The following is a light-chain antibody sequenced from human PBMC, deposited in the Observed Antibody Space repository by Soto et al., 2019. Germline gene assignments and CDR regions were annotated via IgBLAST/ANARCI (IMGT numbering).Light chain of an antibody. CDR1: SSNIGSNT. CDR3: AAWDDSLSDNV. J-gene: IGLJ1*01. Sequence: QSVLTQPPSASGTPGQRVTISCSGSSSNIGSNTVNWYQQVPGTAPKLLIYSNNQRPSEVPDRFSGSKSGTSASLAISGLQSEDEADYYCAAWDDSLSDNVFGGGTKVTVL. CDR2: SNN. V-gene: IGLV1-44*01.